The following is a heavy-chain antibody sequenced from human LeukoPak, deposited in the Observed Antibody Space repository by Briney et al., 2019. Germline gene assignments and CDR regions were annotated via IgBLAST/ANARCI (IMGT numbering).Heavy chain of an antibody. D-gene: IGHD3-3*01. Sequence: SETLSLTCAVYGGSFSGYYWSWIRQPPGKGLEWIWEINHSGSTNYNPSLKRRVTISVDTSKNQFSLKLSSVTAADTAVYYCARGWLIREYYDFWSGYYSDAFDIWGQGTMVTVSS. CDR2: INHSGST. J-gene: IGHJ3*02. CDR1: GGSFSGYY. V-gene: IGHV4-34*01. CDR3: ARGWLIREYYDFWSGYYSDAFDI.